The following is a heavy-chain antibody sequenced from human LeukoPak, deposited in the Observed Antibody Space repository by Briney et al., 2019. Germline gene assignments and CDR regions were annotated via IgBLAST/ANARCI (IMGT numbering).Heavy chain of an antibody. CDR2: ITGSGRST. V-gene: IGHV3-23*01. CDR1: GFTLASYA. CDR3: AKETQFGGVIVTNFDY. J-gene: IGHJ4*02. D-gene: IGHD3-16*02. Sequence: GGSLRLSCAASGFTLASYAMSWVRQAPGKGLEWVSAITGSGRSTYYADSAKGRFTIYRDNSKNTLYLQMNSLRAEDTAVYYCAKETQFGGVIVTNFDYWGQGTLVTVSS.